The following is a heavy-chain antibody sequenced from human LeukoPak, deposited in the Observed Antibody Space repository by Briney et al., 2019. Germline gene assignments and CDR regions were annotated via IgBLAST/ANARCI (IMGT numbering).Heavy chain of an antibody. J-gene: IGHJ4*02. CDR3: ATDLSGYCSGGSCLFDY. CDR2: FDPEDGET. CDR1: GYTLTELS. Sequence: GASVTVSCKVSGYTLTELSMHWVRQAPGKGLEWMGGFDPEDGETIYAQKFQGRVTMTEDTSTDTAYMELSSLRSEDTAVYYCATDLSGYCSGGSCLFDYWGQGTLVTVSS. V-gene: IGHV1-24*01. D-gene: IGHD2-15*01.